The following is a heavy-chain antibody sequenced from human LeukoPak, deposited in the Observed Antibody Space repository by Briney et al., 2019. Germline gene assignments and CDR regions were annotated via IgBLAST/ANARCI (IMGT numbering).Heavy chain of an antibody. Sequence: PGGSLRLSCAASGFTFSSYWMHWVRQAPGKGLVWVSRINSDGSSTSYAGSVKGRFTISRDNAKNTLYLQMNSLRAEDTAVYYCARGPHSSGWYFFDYWGQGTLVTVSS. J-gene: IGHJ4*02. V-gene: IGHV3-74*01. CDR1: GFTFSSYW. CDR2: INSDGSST. CDR3: ARGPHSSGWYFFDY. D-gene: IGHD6-19*01.